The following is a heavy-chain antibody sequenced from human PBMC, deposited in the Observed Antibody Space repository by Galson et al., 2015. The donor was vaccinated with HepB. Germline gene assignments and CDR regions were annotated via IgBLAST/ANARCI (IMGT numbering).Heavy chain of an antibody. Sequence: SLRLSCAASGFTFSSYWMHWVRQAPGSGLVWVSRIISDGSYYADSVKGRFTISRDNAKNTLYLQMDSLRVEDTAVYYCARDGGSSNRRDWYFDLWGRGTLVTVSS. J-gene: IGHJ2*01. CDR3: ARDGGSSNRRDWYFDL. CDR2: IISDGSY. CDR1: GFTFSSYW. V-gene: IGHV3-74*01. D-gene: IGHD6-13*01.